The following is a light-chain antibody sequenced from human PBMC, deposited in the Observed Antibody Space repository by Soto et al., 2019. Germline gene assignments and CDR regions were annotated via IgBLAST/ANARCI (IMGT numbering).Light chain of an antibody. V-gene: IGKV1-5*01. CDR3: QQYNRYSRT. CDR2: DAS. Sequence: IQMTQTSSTLCASGGDRVTMTCRASQRISSWLAWYQQKPGKAPKLLIYDASSLEIGVPSRFSGSGSGTEFTLTISSLQPDDFATHYCQQYNRYSRTCGQGTKVEIK. J-gene: IGKJ1*01. CDR1: QRISSW.